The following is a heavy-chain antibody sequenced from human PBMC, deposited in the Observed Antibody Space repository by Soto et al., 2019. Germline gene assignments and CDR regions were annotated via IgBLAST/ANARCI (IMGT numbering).Heavy chain of an antibody. V-gene: IGHV1-2*04. CDR2: INPNSGGT. Sequence: ASVKVSCKASGYSFSFYGINWVRQAPGQGLEWMGWINPNSGGTNYAQKFQGWVTMTRDTSISTAYMELSRLKSDDTAVYYCAREYCTGGSCHPTYYYYGIDVRGQGTTVTVSS. J-gene: IGHJ6*02. CDR1: GYSFSFYG. D-gene: IGHD2-15*01. CDR3: AREYCTGGSCHPTYYYYGIDV.